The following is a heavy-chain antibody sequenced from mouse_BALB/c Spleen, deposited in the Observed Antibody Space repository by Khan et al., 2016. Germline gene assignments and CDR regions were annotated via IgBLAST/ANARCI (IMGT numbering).Heavy chain of an antibody. J-gene: IGHJ2*01. V-gene: IGHV1-4*01. CDR1: GYTFTSYT. CDR3: ARGGWLLGFFDY. D-gene: IGHD2-3*01. Sequence: QVQLKQSGAELARPGASVKMSCKAAGYTFTSYTMFWVKQRPGQGLEWLGYVNPSNDYTDYNQKFKDKATLTADKSSSTAYMQLNSLTSEDSAVXYCARGGWLLGFFDYWGQGTTLTVSS. CDR2: VNPSNDYT.